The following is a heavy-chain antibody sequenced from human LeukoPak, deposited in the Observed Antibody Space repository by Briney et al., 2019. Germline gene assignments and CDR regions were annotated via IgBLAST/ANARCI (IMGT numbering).Heavy chain of an antibody. Sequence: TPSETLSLTCAVSGYSISSGYYWGWIRQPPGKGLEWIGSIYHSGSTYYNPSLKSRVTISVDTSKNQFSLKLSSVTAADTAVYYCARRLIAAAGNDYWGQGTLVTVSS. CDR3: ARRLIAAAGNDY. CDR2: IYHSGST. CDR1: GYSISSGYY. J-gene: IGHJ4*02. D-gene: IGHD6-13*01. V-gene: IGHV4-38-2*01.